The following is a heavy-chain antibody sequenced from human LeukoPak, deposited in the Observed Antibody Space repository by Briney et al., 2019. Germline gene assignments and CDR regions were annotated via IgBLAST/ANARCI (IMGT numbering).Heavy chain of an antibody. J-gene: IGHJ3*02. D-gene: IGHD3-10*01. CDR1: GFTFSSYS. V-gene: IGHV3-21*01. Sequence: GGSLRLSCAASGFTFSSYSMNWVRQAQGKGLEWVSSISSSSSYIYYADSVKGRFTISRDNAKNSLYLQMNSLRAEDTAVYYCARDSPYGSGSYYPDAFDIWGQGTMDTVSS. CDR3: ARDSPYGSGSYYPDAFDI. CDR2: ISSSSSYI.